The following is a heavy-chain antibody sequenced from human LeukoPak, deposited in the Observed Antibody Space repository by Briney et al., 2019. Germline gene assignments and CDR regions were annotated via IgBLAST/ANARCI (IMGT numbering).Heavy chain of an antibody. Sequence: SETLSLTCVVSGGSISGSSYYWGWIRQPPGKGLEWIASIHYSGITYYNPSLKSRVTISEDTSKNQISLKLSSVTAADTAMYYYARGGRYYTTSSYLDYWGQGTLVTVSS. CDR1: GGSISGSSYY. D-gene: IGHD6-6*01. CDR3: ARGGRYYTTSSYLDY. CDR2: IHYSGIT. V-gene: IGHV4-39*01. J-gene: IGHJ4*02.